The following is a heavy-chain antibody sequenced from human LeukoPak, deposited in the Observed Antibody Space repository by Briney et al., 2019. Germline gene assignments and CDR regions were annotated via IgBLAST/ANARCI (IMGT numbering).Heavy chain of an antibody. CDR3: AREGGSHFFDY. V-gene: IGHV3-48*01. J-gene: IGHJ4*02. Sequence: GGSLRLSCAASGFTFSSYSMNWVRQAPGKGLEWVSYISSSSSTIYYADSVKGRFTISRDNAKNSLHLQMNSLRAEDTAVYYCAREGGSHFFDYWGQGTLVTVSS. D-gene: IGHD3-16*01. CDR2: ISSSSSTI. CDR1: GFTFSSYS.